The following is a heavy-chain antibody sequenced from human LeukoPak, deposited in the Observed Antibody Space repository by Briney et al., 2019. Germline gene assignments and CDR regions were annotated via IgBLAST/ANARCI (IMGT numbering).Heavy chain of an antibody. D-gene: IGHD5-24*01. V-gene: IGHV3-66*01. CDR3: ARGRDGYGAEYFQH. Sequence: GGSLRLSCAASGFTVSSNYMSWVRQAPGKGLKWVSVIYSGGSTYYADSVKGRFTISRDNSKNTLYLQMNSLRAEDTAVYYCARGRDGYGAEYFQHWGQGTLVTVSS. CDR1: GFTVSSNY. CDR2: IYSGGST. J-gene: IGHJ1*01.